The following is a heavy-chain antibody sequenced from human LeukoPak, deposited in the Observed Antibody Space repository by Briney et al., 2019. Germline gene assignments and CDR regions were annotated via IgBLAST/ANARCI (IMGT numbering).Heavy chain of an antibody. Sequence: GGSLRLSCAASGFTFSSYAMSWVRQAPGKGLEWVSAISGSGGSTYYADSVKGRFTISRDNPKNTLYLQMNSLRAEDTAVYYCAKSPAAHAYYYYYYMDVWGKGTTVTVSS. J-gene: IGHJ6*03. CDR3: AKSPAAHAYYYYYYMDV. CDR2: ISGSGGST. D-gene: IGHD2-2*01. CDR1: GFTFSSYA. V-gene: IGHV3-23*01.